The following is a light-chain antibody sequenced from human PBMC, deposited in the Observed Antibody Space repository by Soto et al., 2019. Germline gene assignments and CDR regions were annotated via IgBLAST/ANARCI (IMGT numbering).Light chain of an antibody. J-gene: IGLJ3*02. Sequence: QSALTQPRSVSGSPGQSVTISCTGTSSDVGAYNFVSWHQQSPGKAPKLIIYDVTRRPSGVPDRFSASNSGNTASLTISGLQAEDEADYYCCSYAGSYTLVFGGGTKLTVL. CDR3: CSYAGSYTLV. CDR1: SSDVGAYNF. CDR2: DVT. V-gene: IGLV2-11*01.